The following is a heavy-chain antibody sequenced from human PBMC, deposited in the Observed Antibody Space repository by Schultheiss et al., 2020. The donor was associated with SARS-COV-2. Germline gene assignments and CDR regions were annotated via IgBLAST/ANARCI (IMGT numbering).Heavy chain of an antibody. D-gene: IGHD3-3*01. J-gene: IGHJ6*02. CDR1: GGSISSYY. CDR2: IYTSGST. V-gene: IGHV4-4*07. CDR3: ARVTYYDFWSGGAGYYYGMDV. Sequence: SETLSLTCTVSGGSISSYYWSWIRQPAGKGLEWIGRIYTSGSTNYNPSLKSRVTMSVDTSKNQFSLKLSSVTAADTAVYYCARVTYYDFWSGGAGYYYGMDVWGQGTTVTVS.